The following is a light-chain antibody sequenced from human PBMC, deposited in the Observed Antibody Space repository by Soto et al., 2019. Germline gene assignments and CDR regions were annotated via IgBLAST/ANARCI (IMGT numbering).Light chain of an antibody. CDR3: QQSNRFPLT. V-gene: IGKV1-12*01. Sequence: DIQMTQSPSSVSASVEDRVTITCRASQGISWLAWYQQKPGKPPKLLIYAASSLHSGFQSRFSGSGSGTDFTLTFSSLQPEDLATYYCQQSNRFPLTFGGGTKVEI. J-gene: IGKJ4*01. CDR2: AAS. CDR1: QGISW.